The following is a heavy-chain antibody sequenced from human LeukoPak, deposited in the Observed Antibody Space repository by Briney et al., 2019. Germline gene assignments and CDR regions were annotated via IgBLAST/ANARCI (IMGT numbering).Heavy chain of an antibody. D-gene: IGHD5-18*01. V-gene: IGHV1-2*02. J-gene: IGHJ3*02. Sequence: GASVTVSCTASAYTFTGYYMHWVRQAPGQGLEWMGWINPNSGGTNYAQKFQDRVTMTRDTSISTAYMELRRLRSDDTVVYYCASDTAIINDAFDIWGQGTMVTVSS. CDR2: INPNSGGT. CDR3: ASDTAIINDAFDI. CDR1: AYTFTGYY.